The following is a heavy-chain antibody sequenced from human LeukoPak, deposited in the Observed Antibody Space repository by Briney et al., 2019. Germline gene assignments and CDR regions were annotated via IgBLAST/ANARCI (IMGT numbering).Heavy chain of an antibody. D-gene: IGHD6-19*01. Sequence: LETLSLTCTVSGGSFSGYYWSWIRQPPGKGLEWIGEITHRGSTNYNPSLKSRVTMSVDTSKNQFSLKLSSVTAADTAAYYCAMTVASREFDPWGQGTLVTVSS. J-gene: IGHJ5*01. CDR3: AMTVASREFDP. CDR1: GGSFSGYY. CDR2: ITHRGST. V-gene: IGHV4-34*01.